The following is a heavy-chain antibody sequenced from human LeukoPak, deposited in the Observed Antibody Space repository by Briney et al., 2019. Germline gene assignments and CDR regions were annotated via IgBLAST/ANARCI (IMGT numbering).Heavy chain of an antibody. J-gene: IGHJ4*02. CDR1: GYTFTTYG. CDR2: ISTYNGNP. V-gene: IGHV1-18*01. CDR3: ARDSGRIAANFDY. D-gene: IGHD6-13*01. Sequence: ASVKVSCKASGYTFTTYGISWVRQAPGQGLEWMGWISTYNGNPTYVQNLQGRVTMTTDTSTSTAYMELRSLRSDDTAVYYCARDSGRIAANFDYWGQGTRVTVSS.